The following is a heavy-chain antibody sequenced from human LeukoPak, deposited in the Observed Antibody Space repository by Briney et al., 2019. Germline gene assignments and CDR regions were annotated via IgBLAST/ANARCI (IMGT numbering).Heavy chain of an antibody. CDR3: ARDLGYCSGGSCTFRFDP. D-gene: IGHD2-15*01. Sequence: ASVKVSCTASGYTFSSYGIGWVRQAPGQGLEWMGWISTYNGNTNYGNTNYAQKLQGRVTLTTDTSTSTVYMELRSLRSDDTAVYYCARDLGYCSGGSCTFRFDPWGQGTLVTVSS. J-gene: IGHJ5*02. CDR2: ISTYNGNTNYGNT. V-gene: IGHV1-18*04. CDR1: GYTFSSYG.